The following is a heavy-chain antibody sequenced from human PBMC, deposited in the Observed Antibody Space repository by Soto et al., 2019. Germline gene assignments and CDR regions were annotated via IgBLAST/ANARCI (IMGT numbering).Heavy chain of an antibody. CDR2: ISYSGSP. J-gene: IGHJ4*02. D-gene: IGHD4-17*01. CDR3: ARVGTTVTTVDY. Sequence: QVQLQESGPGLVKPSQTLSLTCTVSGGSISSGNYYWSWIRQFSGKGLEWIGYISYSGSPYYNPSLKTRLTISIHTSKNHFSLRLSSVTAADTAVYYCARVGTTVTTVDYWGQGTLVTVSS. V-gene: IGHV4-30-4*01. CDR1: GGSISSGNYY.